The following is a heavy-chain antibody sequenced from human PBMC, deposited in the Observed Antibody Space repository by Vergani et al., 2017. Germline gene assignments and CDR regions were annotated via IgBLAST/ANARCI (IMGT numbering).Heavy chain of an antibody. V-gene: IGHV3-30*02. CDR3: ANHFRDWGIDY. CDR2: IQFDGSNQ. CDR1: GFTLSNYD. D-gene: IGHD3-16*01. Sequence: QVQLVESGGGVVQRGGSLRLSCATSGFTLSNYDMQWIRQGPGKGLEFVAFIQFDGSNQYYADSVKGRFTLSRDFSKNTIYLQMNSLRTNDTATYYCANHFRDWGIDYWGQGTQVIVSS. J-gene: IGHJ4*02.